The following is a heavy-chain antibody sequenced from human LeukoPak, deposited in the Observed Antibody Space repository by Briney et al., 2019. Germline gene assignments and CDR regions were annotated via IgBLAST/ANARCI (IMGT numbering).Heavy chain of an antibody. V-gene: IGHV4-59*01. J-gene: IGHJ4*02. CDR2: IYYSGST. CDR1: RGSFSGYY. Sequence: PSETLSLTCDVYRGSFSGYYWSWIRQPPGKGLEWIGYIYYSGSTNYNPSLKSRVTISVDTSKNQFSLKLSSVTAADTAVYYCARVSLGSGVDYWGQGTLVTVSS. D-gene: IGHD2-15*01. CDR3: ARVSLGSGVDY.